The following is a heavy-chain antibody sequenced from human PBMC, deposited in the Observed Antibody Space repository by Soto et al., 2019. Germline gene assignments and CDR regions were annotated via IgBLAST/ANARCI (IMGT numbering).Heavy chain of an antibody. V-gene: IGHV1-3*05. D-gene: IGHD5-12*01. Sequence: QVQLVQSGAEEKKPGASVKVSCKASGYTFTTYTLHWVRQAPGQRLEWMGWINAGNGNTKYSQKFQGRITLTRDTSASTAYXXXXXXXXXXXXXXXXXXXGYNYAFDYWGQGTLVTVSS. CDR1: GYTFTTYT. CDR3: XXXGYNYAFDY. J-gene: IGHJ4*02. CDR2: INAGNGNT.